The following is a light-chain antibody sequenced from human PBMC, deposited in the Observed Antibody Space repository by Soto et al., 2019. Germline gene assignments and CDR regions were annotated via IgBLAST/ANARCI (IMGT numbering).Light chain of an antibody. CDR3: QQLNSFPIT. CDR2: AAS. J-gene: IGKJ5*01. CDR1: QAISSY. V-gene: IGKV1-9*01. Sequence: DIQSTQAPSFLSASAGDRVSITCRASQAISSYLAWYQQKPGRAPKLLIYAASTLQSGVPSRFSGSGSGTEFTLTITSLQPEDFATYYCQQLNSFPITFGQGTRLEIK.